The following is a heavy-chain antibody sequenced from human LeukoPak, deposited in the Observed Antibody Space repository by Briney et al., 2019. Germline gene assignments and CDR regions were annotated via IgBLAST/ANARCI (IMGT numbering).Heavy chain of an antibody. CDR1: GGSLSGYY. V-gene: IGHV4-59*01. Sequence: SETLSLTCTVSGGSLSGYYWNWIRQPPGKGLEWIGYIYYSGSTNYNPSLKSRVTISVDTSKNQFSLKLSSVTAADTAVYYCARDRPEMARPRNAFDIWGQGTMVTVSS. J-gene: IGHJ3*02. CDR2: IYYSGST. D-gene: IGHD5-24*01. CDR3: ARDRPEMARPRNAFDI.